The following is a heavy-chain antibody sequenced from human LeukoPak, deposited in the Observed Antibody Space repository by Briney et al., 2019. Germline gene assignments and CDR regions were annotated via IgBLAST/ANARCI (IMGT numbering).Heavy chain of an antibody. CDR3: ATRSLYNRCLDY. CDR2: IIPIFGTA. Sequence: ASVKVSCKASGGTFSCYAISWVRQAPGQGLEWMGGIIPIFGTANYAQKFQGRVTITADESTSTAYMELSSLRSEDTAVYYCATRSLYNRCLDYWGQGTLVTVSS. V-gene: IGHV1-69*13. J-gene: IGHJ4*02. D-gene: IGHD1-1*01. CDR1: GGTFSCYA.